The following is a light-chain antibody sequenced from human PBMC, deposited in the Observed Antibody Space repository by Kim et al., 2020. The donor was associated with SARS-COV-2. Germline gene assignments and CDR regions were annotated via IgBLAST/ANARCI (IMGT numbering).Light chain of an antibody. J-gene: IGLJ2*01. CDR3: NSRDSNDNVV. CDR2: GKN. Sequence: SSELTQDPAVSVALGQTVRITCQGDSLRSYYATWYQQKPGQAPILVIYGKNNRPSGIPDRFSGSSSGNTASLTFTGTQAGDEADYYCNSRDSNDNVVFGGGTQRTVL. CDR1: SLRSYY. V-gene: IGLV3-19*01.